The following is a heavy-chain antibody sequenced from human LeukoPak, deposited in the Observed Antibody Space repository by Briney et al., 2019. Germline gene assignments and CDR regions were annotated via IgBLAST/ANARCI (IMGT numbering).Heavy chain of an antibody. D-gene: IGHD2-2*01. CDR2: IYYSGST. Sequence: SGTPSPTPTLSGGSLSSFYWGWVPDPPREGLEWIGYIYYSGSTNYNPSLKSRVTISVDTSKNQFSLKLSSVTAADTAVYYCASAMDDAFDIWGQGTMVTVSS. V-gene: IGHV4-59*08. CDR3: ASAMDDAFDI. J-gene: IGHJ3*02. CDR1: GGSLSSFY.